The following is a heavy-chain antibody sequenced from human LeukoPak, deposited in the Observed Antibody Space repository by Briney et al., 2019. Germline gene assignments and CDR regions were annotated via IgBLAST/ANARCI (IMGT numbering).Heavy chain of an antibody. CDR1: RFTFSSYG. CDR3: VKDGDDSGSYLVY. Sequence: TGGSLRLSCAASRFTFSSYGMHWVRQAPGKGLEWVAFIPYDGNNKYYADSVKGRFTTSRDNSKNTLYLQMNSLRAEDTAVYYCVKDGDDSGSYLVYWGQGTLVTVSS. V-gene: IGHV3-30*02. D-gene: IGHD1-26*01. CDR2: IPYDGNNK. J-gene: IGHJ4*02.